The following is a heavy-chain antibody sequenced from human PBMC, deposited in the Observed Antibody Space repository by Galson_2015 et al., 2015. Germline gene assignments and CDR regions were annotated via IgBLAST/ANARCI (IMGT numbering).Heavy chain of an antibody. Sequence: SLRLSCAASGFTFSSYGMHWVRQAPGKGLEWVAVIWYDGSNKYYADSVKGRLTISRDNSKNTLYLQMNSLRAENTAVYYCARDAAYVEMATITGSYFDYWGQGTLVTVSS. CDR3: ARDAAYVEMATITGSYFDY. V-gene: IGHV3-33*01. CDR1: GFTFSSYG. CDR2: IWYDGSNK. J-gene: IGHJ4*02. D-gene: IGHD5-24*01.